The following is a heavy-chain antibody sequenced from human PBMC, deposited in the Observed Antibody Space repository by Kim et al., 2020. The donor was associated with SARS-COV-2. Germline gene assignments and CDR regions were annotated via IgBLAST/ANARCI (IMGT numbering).Heavy chain of an antibody. J-gene: IGHJ4*02. CDR3: ARPTRDRIQLWSYNYYFDY. D-gene: IGHD5-18*01. Sequence: ASVKVSCKASGYTFTSYGISWVRQAPGQGLEWMGWISAYNGNTNYAQKLQGRVTMTTDTSTSTAYMELRSLRSDDTAVYYCARPTRDRIQLWSYNYYFDYWGQGTLVTVSS. V-gene: IGHV1-18*04. CDR1: GYTFTSYG. CDR2: ISAYNGNT.